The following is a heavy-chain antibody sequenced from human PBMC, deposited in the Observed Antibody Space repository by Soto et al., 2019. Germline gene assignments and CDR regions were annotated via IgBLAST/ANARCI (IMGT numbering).Heavy chain of an antibody. V-gene: IGHV4-30-4*01. J-gene: IGHJ4*02. CDR3: ATMGTPATGLYFFDY. D-gene: IGHD2-15*01. Sequence: SETLSLTCTVSGGSISSGNYYWSWIRQPPGKGLEWIGFISYSGSTYYSTSLKSRVTISVDTSKSQFPLNLSFVTAADTAVYYCATMGTPATGLYFFDYWGQGSLVTVS. CDR2: ISYSGST. CDR1: GGSISSGNYY.